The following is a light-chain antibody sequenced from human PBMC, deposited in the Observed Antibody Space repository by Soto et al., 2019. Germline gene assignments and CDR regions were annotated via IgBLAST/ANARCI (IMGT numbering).Light chain of an antibody. V-gene: IGLV1-44*01. CDR1: SSNIGRKP. CDR2: TNN. CDR3: ATWDDILRGPV. J-gene: IGLJ3*02. Sequence: QSVLTQPPSASGTPGQRVTISCSGSSSNIGRKPVNWYQHLPGSAPKLLIFTNNRRPSGVPDRFSGSKSGTSASLAITGLQSEDEADYYCATWDDILRGPVFGGGTNSPS.